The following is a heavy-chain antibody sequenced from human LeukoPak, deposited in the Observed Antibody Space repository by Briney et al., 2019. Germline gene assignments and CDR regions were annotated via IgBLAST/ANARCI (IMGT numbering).Heavy chain of an antibody. CDR3: AKTHSSGWLLDY. Sequence: KPSETLSLTCAVYGGSFSGYYWSWIRQPPGKGLEWIGEINHSGSTNYNPSLKSRVTISVDTSKNQFSLKLSSVTAADPAVYYCAKTHSSGWLLDYWGQGTLVTVSS. D-gene: IGHD6-19*01. J-gene: IGHJ4*02. CDR1: GGSFSGYY. V-gene: IGHV4-34*01. CDR2: INHSGST.